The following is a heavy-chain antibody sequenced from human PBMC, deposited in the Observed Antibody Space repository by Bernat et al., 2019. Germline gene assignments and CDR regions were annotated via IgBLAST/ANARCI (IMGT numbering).Heavy chain of an antibody. J-gene: IGHJ4*02. D-gene: IGHD3-22*01. CDR3: GGDYYASSRYGEERMPFDY. CDR2: IIPILGIA. Sequence: QVQLVQSGAEVKKPGSSVKVSCKASGGTFSSYTISWVRQAPGQGLEWMGRIIPILGIANYAQKCQGGGTSTAEKSTCTAEEEVSSMRSEDTAVYYGGGDYYASSRYGEERMPFDYRGQGTLNPVAS. CDR1: GGTFSSYT. V-gene: IGHV1-69*02.